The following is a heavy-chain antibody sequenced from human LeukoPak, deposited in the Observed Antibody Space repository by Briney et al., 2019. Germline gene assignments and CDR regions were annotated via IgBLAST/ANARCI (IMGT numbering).Heavy chain of an antibody. J-gene: IGHJ5*02. Sequence: ASVKVSCKASGYTFTSYDINWVRQATGQGLEWMGWMNPNSGNTGYAQKFQGRVTMTRNTSISTAYMELGSLRSEDTAVYYCARGTRYCSGGSCYFWFDPWGQGTLVTVSS. CDR3: ARGTRYCSGGSCYFWFDP. CDR1: GYTFTSYD. CDR2: MNPNSGNT. V-gene: IGHV1-8*01. D-gene: IGHD2-15*01.